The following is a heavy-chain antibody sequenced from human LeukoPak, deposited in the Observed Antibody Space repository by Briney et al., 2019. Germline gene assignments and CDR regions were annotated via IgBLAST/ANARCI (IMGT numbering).Heavy chain of an antibody. CDR1: GYTFTSYY. D-gene: IGHD3-16*01. J-gene: IGHJ4*02. CDR3: ARGGTYLPFGY. Sequence: VASVKVSCKASGYTFTSYYMHWVRQAPGQGLEWMGIINPSGGSTSYAQKFQGRVTMTRNTSISTAYMELSSLRSEDTAIYYCARGGTYLPFGYWGQGTLVIVSS. V-gene: IGHV1-46*01. CDR2: INPSGGST.